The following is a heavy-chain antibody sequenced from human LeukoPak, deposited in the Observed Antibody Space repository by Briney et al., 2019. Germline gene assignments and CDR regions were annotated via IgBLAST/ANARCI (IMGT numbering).Heavy chain of an antibody. Sequence: GGSLRLSCAASGFTFSSYAMHWVRQAPGKGLEWVAVISYDGSNKYYADSVKGRFTISRDNSKNTLYLQMNSLRAEDTAVYYCASASGYSSSWYYFDYWGQGTLVTVSS. D-gene: IGHD6-13*01. CDR1: GFTFSSYA. J-gene: IGHJ4*02. CDR2: ISYDGSNK. CDR3: ASASGYSSSWYYFDY. V-gene: IGHV3-30-3*01.